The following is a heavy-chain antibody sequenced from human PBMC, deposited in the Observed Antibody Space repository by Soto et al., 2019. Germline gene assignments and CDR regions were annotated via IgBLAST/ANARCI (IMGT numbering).Heavy chain of an antibody. V-gene: IGHV3-33*01. Sequence: QVQLVESGGGVVQPGRSLRLSCAASGFTFSSYGMHWVRQAPGKGLEWVTVIWYDGSNKHYAYSVKGRFTISRDNSKNMVSLQMNSLRVEDTAVYYCARGSPPDYWGQGTLVTVSS. CDR3: ARGSPPDY. CDR1: GFTFSSYG. CDR2: IWYDGSNK. J-gene: IGHJ4*02.